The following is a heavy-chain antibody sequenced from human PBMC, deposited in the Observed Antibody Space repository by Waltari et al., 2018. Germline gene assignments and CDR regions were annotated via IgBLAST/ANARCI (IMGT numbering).Heavy chain of an antibody. CDR3: ARLSEY. J-gene: IGHJ1*01. V-gene: IGHV1-2*02. CDR1: GYNFNDYY. CDR2: TNPNGCAT. Sequence: QVQLVQAGAEVRKPGASVTVPCKPSGYNFNDYYMHWVRQGAGQGLEVMGWTNPNGCATCYAQKFLNRVRITRDTSLNTVYVDLSHLSIDDTAVYYCARLSEYWGPGTPVTVSS.